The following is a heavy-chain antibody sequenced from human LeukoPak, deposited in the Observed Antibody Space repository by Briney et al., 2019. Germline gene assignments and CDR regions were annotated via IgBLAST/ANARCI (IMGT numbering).Heavy chain of an antibody. CDR1: GFTCSSYS. Sequence: GGSLRLSCAASGFTCSSYSMNWVRQAPGKGLGRVSYISSSSSTIYYADSVKGRFTISRDNAKNSLYLQMNSLRAEDTAVYYCARDARVVVAATHYYYYGMDVWGQGTTVTVSS. J-gene: IGHJ6*02. CDR3: ARDARVVVAATHYYYYGMDV. CDR2: ISSSSSTI. D-gene: IGHD2-15*01. V-gene: IGHV3-48*01.